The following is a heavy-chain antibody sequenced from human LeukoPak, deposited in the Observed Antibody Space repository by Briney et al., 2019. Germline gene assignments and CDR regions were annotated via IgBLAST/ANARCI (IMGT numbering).Heavy chain of an antibody. V-gene: IGHV3-30*02. D-gene: IGHD3-22*01. Sequence: GGSLRLSCAASGFTFNSYGMNWDRQAPGKGLEWVAFIQYDGSNKYYADSVKGRFTVSRDNSKSTVYLQMNDLRGEDTAVYYCTKAKGQSWLFSHYWGRGTLVTVSS. CDR1: GFTFNSYG. J-gene: IGHJ4*02. CDR2: IQYDGSNK. CDR3: TKAKGQSWLFSHY.